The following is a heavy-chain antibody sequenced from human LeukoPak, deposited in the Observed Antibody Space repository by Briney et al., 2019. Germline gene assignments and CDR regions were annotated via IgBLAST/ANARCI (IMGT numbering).Heavy chain of an antibody. CDR2: ISYDGSNK. D-gene: IGHD2-2*02. V-gene: IGHV3-30*04. CDR3: ARADIVVVPAAIMAGFSDY. Sequence: GRSLRLSCAASGFTFSSYAMHWVRQAPGKGLEWVAVISYDGSNKYYANSVKGRFTISRDNSKNTLYLQMNSLRAEDTAVYYCARADIVVVPAAIMAGFSDYWGQGTLVTVSS. CDR1: GFTFSSYA. J-gene: IGHJ4*02.